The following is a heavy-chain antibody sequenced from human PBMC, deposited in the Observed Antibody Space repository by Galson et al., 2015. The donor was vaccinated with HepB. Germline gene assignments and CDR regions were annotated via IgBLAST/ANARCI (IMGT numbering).Heavy chain of an antibody. Sequence: SVTVSCKASGGTFSSYAISWVRQAPGQGLEWMGWINPNSGDTKFAQKFQGWVTMTRDTSISTANMELSRLRSNDTAVYYCARDYSRGMDVWGQGTTVIVSS. J-gene: IGHJ6*02. V-gene: IGHV1-2*04. D-gene: IGHD2-21*01. CDR2: INPNSGDT. CDR3: ARDYSRGMDV. CDR1: GGTFSSYA.